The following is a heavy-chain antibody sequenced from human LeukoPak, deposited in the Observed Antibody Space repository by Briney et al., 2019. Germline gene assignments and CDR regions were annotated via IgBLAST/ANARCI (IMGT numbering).Heavy chain of an antibody. CDR1: GLTFSSYA. CDR3: VKERDGYKKFYFNY. CDR2: ISGSGGNT. D-gene: IGHD5-24*01. J-gene: IGHJ4*02. Sequence: GGSLRLSCAASGLTFSSYAMSWVRQAPGKGLEWVSGISGSGGNTYYADSVKGRFTISRDNSKDTLYLQMNSLRSEDTAVYYCVKERDGYKKFYFNYWGQGALVTVSS. V-gene: IGHV3-23*01.